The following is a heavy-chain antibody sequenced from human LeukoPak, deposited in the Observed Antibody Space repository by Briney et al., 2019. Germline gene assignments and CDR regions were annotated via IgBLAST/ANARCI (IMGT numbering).Heavy chain of an antibody. CDR1: GFRFNSHS. V-gene: IGHV3-48*01. J-gene: IGHJ4*02. D-gene: IGHD2-15*01. CDR2: ISHTGDPV. CDR3: ARNDGNCLGTGCIRWHDY. Sequence: GGSLRLSCAASGFRFNSHSMNWVRQVPGKGLEWVSYISHTGDPVYYADSVKGRFTISRDSAKDSLYLQMNSLRAEDTAVYYCARNDGNCLGTGCIRWHDYWGQGPWSPSPQ.